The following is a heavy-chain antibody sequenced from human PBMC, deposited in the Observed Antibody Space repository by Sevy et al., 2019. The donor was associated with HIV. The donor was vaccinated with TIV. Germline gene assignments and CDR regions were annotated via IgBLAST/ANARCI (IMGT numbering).Heavy chain of an antibody. CDR1: GFTFSIYA. J-gene: IGHJ4*02. CDR2: ISNSGADT. Sequence: GGSLRLSCAASGFTFSIYAMTWVRQAPGKGLEWVSVISNSGADTYYADSVKGRFTISRDNSKNTLYLQMNSLRAEDTAVYYCAKDRVSGSYYTGDFDYWGQGTLVTVSS. D-gene: IGHD3-10*01. V-gene: IGHV3-23*01. CDR3: AKDRVSGSYYTGDFDY.